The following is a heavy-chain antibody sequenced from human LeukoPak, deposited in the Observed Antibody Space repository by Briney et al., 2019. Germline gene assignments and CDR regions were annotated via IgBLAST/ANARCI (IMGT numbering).Heavy chain of an antibody. CDR2: ISYDGSNK. Sequence: GRSLRLSCAASGFTFSSYAMHWVRQAPGKGLEWVAVISYDGSNKYYADSVKGRFTISRDNSKNTLYLQMNSLRAEDTAVYYCARDATVPYYFDYWGQGTLVTVSS. CDR3: ARDATVPYYFDY. D-gene: IGHD4-17*01. V-gene: IGHV3-30-3*01. CDR1: GFTFSSYA. J-gene: IGHJ4*02.